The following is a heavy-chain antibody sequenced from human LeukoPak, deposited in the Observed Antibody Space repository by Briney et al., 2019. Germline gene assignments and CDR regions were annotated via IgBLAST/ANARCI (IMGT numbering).Heavy chain of an antibody. CDR3: ARASDIVVVPAANYGMDV. V-gene: IGHV4-4*07. CDR2: IYTSGST. D-gene: IGHD2-2*01. J-gene: IGHJ6*02. Sequence: SETLSLTCTVSGGSISSYYWSWIRQPAGKGLEWIGRIYTSGSTNYNPSLKSRVTMSVDTSKNQFSLKLSSVTAADTAVYYCARASDIVVVPAANYGMDVWGQGTTVTVSS. CDR1: GGSISSYY.